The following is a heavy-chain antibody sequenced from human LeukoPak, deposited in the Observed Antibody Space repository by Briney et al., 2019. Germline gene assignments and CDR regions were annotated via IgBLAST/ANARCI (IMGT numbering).Heavy chain of an antibody. CDR1: GGSFSGYY. CDR2: INHSGST. Sequence: SETLSLTCAVYGGSFSGYYWSWIRQPPGKGLEWIGEINHSGSTNYNPSLKSRVTISVDTSKNQFSPKLSSVTAADTAVYYCARVAARRPYYYDSSGFDYWGQGTLVTVSS. J-gene: IGHJ4*02. CDR3: ARVAARRPYYYDSSGFDY. D-gene: IGHD3-22*01. V-gene: IGHV4-34*01.